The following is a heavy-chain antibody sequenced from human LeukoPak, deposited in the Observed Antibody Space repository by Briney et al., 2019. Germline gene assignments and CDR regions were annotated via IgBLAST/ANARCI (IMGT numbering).Heavy chain of an antibody. D-gene: IGHD3-3*01. CDR1: GYIFTTYA. J-gene: IGHJ3*02. Sequence: GASVKVSCKASGYIFTTYAVNWVRQAPGQGLEWVGWINTNTGNPTYAQGFTGRFVFSLDTSVSTAYLQISSLKAEDTAVYYCARPHYDFWSGPVECAFDIWGQGTMATVSS. CDR2: INTNTGNP. CDR3: ARPHYDFWSGPVECAFDI. V-gene: IGHV7-4-1*02.